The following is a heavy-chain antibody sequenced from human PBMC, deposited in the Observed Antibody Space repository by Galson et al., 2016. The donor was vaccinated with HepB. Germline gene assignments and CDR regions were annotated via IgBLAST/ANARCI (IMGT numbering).Heavy chain of an antibody. CDR2: ITGNGGST. D-gene: IGHD6-19*01. J-gene: IGHJ4*02. CDR3: AKRITPVWQWLAAFYS. CDR1: GFSFSSFS. Sequence: SLRLSCAASGFSFSSFSMIWVRQAPGKGLEWVSLITGNGGSTFYADSVKGRFTISRDNLENKVYLQMTNLRGEDTAVYYCAKRITPVWQWLAAFYSWGQGTVVTVSS. V-gene: IGHV3-23*01.